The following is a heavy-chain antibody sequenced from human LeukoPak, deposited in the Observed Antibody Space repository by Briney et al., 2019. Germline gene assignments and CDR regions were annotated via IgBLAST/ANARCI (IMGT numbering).Heavy chain of an antibody. CDR2: IHHSGTT. D-gene: IGHD3-22*01. J-gene: IGHJ3*02. CDR3: ARDYYDSSGYYYGAFDI. V-gene: IGHV4-4*02. CDR1: GGSISSSNW. Sequence: SGTLSLTCAVSGGSISSSNWWGWVRQPPGRGLECIGEIHHSGTTNYNPSLKSRVTISVDKSKNQFSLKLSSVTAADTAVYYCARDYYDSSGYYYGAFDIWGQGTMVTVSS.